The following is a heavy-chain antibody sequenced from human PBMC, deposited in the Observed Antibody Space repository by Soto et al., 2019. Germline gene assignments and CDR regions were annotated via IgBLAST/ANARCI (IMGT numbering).Heavy chain of an antibody. D-gene: IGHD3-3*02. CDR3: ARDFNGIFDDIADMRWNFDP. V-gene: IGHV4-4*07. CDR2: VYTTGST. CDR1: GGSINAYY. J-gene: IGHJ5*02. Sequence: SETLSLTCTVTGGSINAYYLSWIRQSAGKGLEWIGRVYTTGSTNYNPSLKSRVTISVDTSRNQFSLSLRSVTAADTAVYYCARDFNGIFDDIADMRWNFDPWGQGTLVTVSS.